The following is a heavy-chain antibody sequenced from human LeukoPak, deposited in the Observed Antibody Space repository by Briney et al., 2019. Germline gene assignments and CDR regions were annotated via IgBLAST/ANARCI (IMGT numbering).Heavy chain of an antibody. D-gene: IGHD1-1*01. CDR2: IYNSGDT. Sequence: SETLSLTCTVSGGSVSRGTDYWSWVRQPPGKGLEWIGRIYNSGDTYYKTSLKGRVTISLDTSRNQFSLKLTSVTAADTAVYFCAREAYRTNYYMDVWGKGTTVTVSS. J-gene: IGHJ6*03. V-gene: IGHV4-61*02. CDR3: AREAYRTNYYMDV. CDR1: GGSVSRGTDY.